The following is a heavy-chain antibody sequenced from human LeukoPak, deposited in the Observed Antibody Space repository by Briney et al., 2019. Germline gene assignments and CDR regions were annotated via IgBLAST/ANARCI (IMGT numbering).Heavy chain of an antibody. Sequence: SVKVSCKASGGTFSSYAISWVRQAPGQGLEWMGRIIPILGIANYAQKFQGRVTITADESTSTAYMELSSLRSEDTAVYYCARGLPGYSSGWPFDYWGQGTLVTVSS. CDR1: GGTFSSYA. D-gene: IGHD6-19*01. CDR2: IIPILGIA. CDR3: ARGLPGYSSGWPFDY. J-gene: IGHJ4*02. V-gene: IGHV1-69*04.